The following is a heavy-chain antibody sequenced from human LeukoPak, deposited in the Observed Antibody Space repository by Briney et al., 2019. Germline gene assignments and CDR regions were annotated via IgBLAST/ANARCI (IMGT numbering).Heavy chain of an antibody. V-gene: IGHV1-2*02. CDR2: INPNSGGT. CDR3: ASTLWFGEHYTNIDV. D-gene: IGHD3-10*01. Sequence: ASVKVSSTGSRYTFTPDNIYCGRQAPGQGLEWMGWINPNSGGTNYAQKFQGRVTMTRDTSISTAYMELSRLRSDDTAVYYCASTLWFGEHYTNIDVWGQGTLVTVSS. J-gene: IGHJ4*02. CDR1: RYTFTPDN.